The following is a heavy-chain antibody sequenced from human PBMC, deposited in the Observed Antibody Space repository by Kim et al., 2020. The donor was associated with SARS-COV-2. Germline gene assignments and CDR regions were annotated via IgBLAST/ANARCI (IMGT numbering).Heavy chain of an antibody. CDR1: GFTFTSYG. D-gene: IGHD3-10*01. V-gene: IGHV3-30*18. Sequence: GGSLRLSCAASGFTFTSYGMHWVRQAPGKGLEWVAVISNDGNDKYYADSVKGRFTISRDNSKNTLYLQMNSLRAEDTAVYYFAKDPRQSRTAAGIDYWGQGTLVTVSS. J-gene: IGHJ4*02. CDR2: ISNDGNDK. CDR3: AKDPRQSRTAAGIDY.